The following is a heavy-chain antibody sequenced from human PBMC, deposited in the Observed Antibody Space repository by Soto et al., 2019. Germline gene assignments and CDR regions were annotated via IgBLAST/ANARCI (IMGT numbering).Heavy chain of an antibody. CDR3: ARQGFGALRGLVDV. CDR1: GGSISSYY. CDR2: VHHSWGS. V-gene: IGHV4-59*08. J-gene: IGHJ6*02. D-gene: IGHD3-10*01. Sequence: QVQLQESGPGLVKPSETLSLSCTVSGGSISSYYWSWIRQPPGKGMEWIGYVHHSWGSTYNTSLQCRVAISLDTSKSQFSLQPTSVTATDTAVYYCARQGFGALRGLVDVWGQGTTVTVSS.